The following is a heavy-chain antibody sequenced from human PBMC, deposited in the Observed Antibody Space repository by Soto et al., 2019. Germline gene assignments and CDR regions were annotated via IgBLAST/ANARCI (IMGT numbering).Heavy chain of an antibody. CDR1: GFSFSSYD. V-gene: IGHV3-13*01. CDR3: AKARLYYYYGMDV. J-gene: IGHJ6*02. CDR2: IGADGDT. Sequence: EVQLVESGGGLVQTGGSLRLSCEGSGFSFSSYDMHWVRQAAGKRLEWVAAIGADGDTYHSDSVKGRLTISRENTKNSLYLQMNSLRTGDTGVYHCAKARLYYYYGMDVWGQGTMVTVSS.